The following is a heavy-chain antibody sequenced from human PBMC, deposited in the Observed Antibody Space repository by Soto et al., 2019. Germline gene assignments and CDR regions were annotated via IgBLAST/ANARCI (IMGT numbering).Heavy chain of an antibody. CDR3: ARVPEYSSLPDY. Sequence: SETLSLTCAVYGGSFGGYYWSWIRQPPGKGLEWIGEINHSGSTNYNPSLKSRVTISVDTSKNQFSLKLSSVTAADTAVYYCARVPEYSSLPDYWGQGTLVTVSS. D-gene: IGHD6-6*01. J-gene: IGHJ4*02. CDR2: INHSGST. CDR1: GGSFGGYY. V-gene: IGHV4-34*01.